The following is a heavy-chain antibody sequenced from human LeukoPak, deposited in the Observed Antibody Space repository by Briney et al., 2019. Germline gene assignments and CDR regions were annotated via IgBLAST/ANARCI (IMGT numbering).Heavy chain of an antibody. V-gene: IGHV7-4-1*02. CDR2: INTNTGNP. J-gene: IGHJ4*02. D-gene: IGHD6-13*01. Sequence: ASVKVFCKASGYTFTSYAMNWVRQAPGQGLEWMGWINTNTGNPTYAQGFTGRFVFSLDTSVSTAYLQISSLKAEDTAVYYCARIDPWIAAAGTSGFDYWGQGTLVTVSS. CDR3: ARIDPWIAAAGTSGFDY. CDR1: GYTFTSYA.